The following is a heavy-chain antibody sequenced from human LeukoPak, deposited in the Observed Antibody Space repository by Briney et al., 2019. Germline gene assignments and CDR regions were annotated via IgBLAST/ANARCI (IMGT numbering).Heavy chain of an antibody. Sequence: ASVKVSCKASGYTFTSYYMHWVRQAPGQGLEWMGIINPSGGSTSYAQKFQGRVTITTDESTSTAYMELSSLRSEDTAVYYCVRADETVDYWGQGTLVTVSS. D-gene: IGHD2-21*02. V-gene: IGHV1-46*03. J-gene: IGHJ4*02. CDR3: VRADETVDY. CDR2: INPSGGST. CDR1: GYTFTSYY.